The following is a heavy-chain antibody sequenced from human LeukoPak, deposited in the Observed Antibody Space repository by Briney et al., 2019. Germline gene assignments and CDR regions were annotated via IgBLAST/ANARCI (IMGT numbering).Heavy chain of an antibody. CDR1: GFTFSSYE. Sequence: GGSLRLSCAASGFTFSSYEMNWVRQAPGKGLEWVSYISSSGSTIYYADSVKGRFTISRDNAKNSLYLQMNSLRAEDTAVYYCARVSAAAGKLIDYWGQGTLVTVSS. D-gene: IGHD6-13*01. J-gene: IGHJ4*02. CDR3: ARVSAAAGKLIDY. V-gene: IGHV3-48*03. CDR2: ISSSGSTI.